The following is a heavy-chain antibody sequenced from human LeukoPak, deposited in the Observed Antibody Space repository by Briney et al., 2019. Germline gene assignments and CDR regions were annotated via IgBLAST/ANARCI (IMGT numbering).Heavy chain of an antibody. D-gene: IGHD4-17*01. CDR1: GGSFSGYY. CDR2: ITHSGGT. Sequence: SETLSLTCAVYGGSFSGYYWSWIRQPPVKALEWIGEITHSGGTNYNSSLKSRVTISVDTSKNQFSLRLSSVTAADTAVYYCAAQTTVVTKGSFDYWGQGTLVTVSS. CDR3: AAQTTVVTKGSFDY. V-gene: IGHV4-34*01. J-gene: IGHJ4*02.